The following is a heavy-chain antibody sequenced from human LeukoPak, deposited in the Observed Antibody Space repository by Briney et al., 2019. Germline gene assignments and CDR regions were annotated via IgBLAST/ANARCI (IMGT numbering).Heavy chain of an antibody. D-gene: IGHD6-19*01. Sequence: KPSETLSLTCTVSGGSMSSYYWSWIRQPAGNGLGWIGRIYTSGSTNYNPSLKSRVTMSVDTSKNQFSLKLSSVTAADTAVYYCARAGAVAGNWFDPWGQGTLVTVSS. CDR2: IYTSGST. CDR3: ARAGAVAGNWFDP. V-gene: IGHV4-4*07. CDR1: GGSMSSYY. J-gene: IGHJ5*02.